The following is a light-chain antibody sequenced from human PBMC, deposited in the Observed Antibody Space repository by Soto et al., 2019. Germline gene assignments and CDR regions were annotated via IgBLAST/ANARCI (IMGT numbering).Light chain of an antibody. J-gene: IGKJ4*01. CDR1: QTISSY. V-gene: IGKV1-39*01. CDR2: AAS. CDR3: QQSYRTPVT. Sequence: DIQMTQSPSSLSASVGDRVTITCRASQTISSYLNWYQQTPGQAPRLLIYAASSLQRGVPSRFSGSGSGTDFTLTISSLQPEDFASYFCQQSYRTPVTFGGGTKVETK.